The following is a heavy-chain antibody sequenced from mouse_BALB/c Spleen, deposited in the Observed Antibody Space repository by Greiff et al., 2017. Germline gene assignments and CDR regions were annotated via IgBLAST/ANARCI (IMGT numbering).Heavy chain of an antibody. Sequence: EVKVVESGGGLVKPGGSLKLSCAASGFTFSDYYMYWVRQTPEKRLEWVATISDGGSYTYYPDSVKGRFTISRDNAKNNLYLQMSSLKSEDTAMYYCARLLEGFAYWGQGTLVTVSA. CDR1: GFTFSDYY. D-gene: IGHD1-1*01. V-gene: IGHV5-4*02. J-gene: IGHJ3*01. CDR2: ISDGGSYT. CDR3: ARLLEGFAY.